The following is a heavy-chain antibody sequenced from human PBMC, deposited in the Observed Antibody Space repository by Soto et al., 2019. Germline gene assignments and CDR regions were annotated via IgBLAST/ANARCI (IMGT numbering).Heavy chain of an antibody. CDR2: ISSSSSTI. CDR1: GFTFSSYS. V-gene: IGHV3-48*01. Sequence: PGGSLRLSCAASGFTSGFTFSSYSMNWVRQAPGKGLEWVSYISSSSSTIYYADSVKGRFTISRDNAKNSLYLQMNSLRAEDTAVYYCARDLKLGSFDYWGQGTLVTVSS. CDR3: ARDLKLGSFDY. J-gene: IGHJ4*02. D-gene: IGHD1-7*01.